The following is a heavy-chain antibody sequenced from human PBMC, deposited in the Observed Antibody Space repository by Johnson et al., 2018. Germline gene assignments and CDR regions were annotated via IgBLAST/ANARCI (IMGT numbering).Heavy chain of an antibody. CDR1: GGTFSSYA. Sequence: VQLVESGAEVKKPGSSVKFSCKASGGTFSSYAISWVRQAPGQGLEWMGGIIPIFGTANYAQKFQGRVTITADESTSTAYKELSSVRSEDTAVYYCARVPGTTYGMDVWGQGTTVTVSS. CDR3: ARVPGTTYGMDV. V-gene: IGHV1-69*01. CDR2: IIPIFGTA. D-gene: IGHD1-1*01. J-gene: IGHJ6*02.